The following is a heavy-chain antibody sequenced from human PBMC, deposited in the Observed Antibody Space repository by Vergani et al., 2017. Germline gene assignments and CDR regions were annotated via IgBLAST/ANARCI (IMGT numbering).Heavy chain of an antibody. J-gene: IGHJ4*02. V-gene: IGHV1-69*01. CDR3: ARTSSGWYTGFDY. CDR1: GGTFSSYA. D-gene: IGHD6-19*01. CDR2: IIPIFGTA. Sequence: QVQLVQSGAEVKKPGSSVKVSCKASGGTFSSYAISWVRQAPGQGLEWMGGIIPIFGTANYAQNVQGRVSITADESTSTAYMELSSLRSEDTSVYYCARTSSGWYTGFDYWGQGTLVTVSS.